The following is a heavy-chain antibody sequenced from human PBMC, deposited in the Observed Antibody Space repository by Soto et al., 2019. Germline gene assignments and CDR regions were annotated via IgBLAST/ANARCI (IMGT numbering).Heavy chain of an antibody. Sequence: SETLSLTCTVSGGSIRSYYWSWIRQPPGRGLEWIGYISYSGSINYNPSLKSRVTISVDTSKNQFSLKLSSVTAADTAGYYCARQDYSSGWYYFDYWGQGTLVTVSS. CDR3: ARQDYSSGWYYFDY. CDR2: ISYSGSI. CDR1: GGSIRSYY. D-gene: IGHD6-19*01. J-gene: IGHJ4*02. V-gene: IGHV4-59*08.